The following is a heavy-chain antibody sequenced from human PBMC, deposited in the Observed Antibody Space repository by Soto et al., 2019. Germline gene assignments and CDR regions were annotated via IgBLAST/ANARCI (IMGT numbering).Heavy chain of an antibody. D-gene: IGHD1-26*01. CDR2: MSYSGRT. V-gene: IGHV4-59*13. CDR1: GGSISTYY. J-gene: IGHJ4*02. Sequence: SETLSLTCSVSGGSISTYYWSWIRQPPGKGLGWIGYMSYSGRTDYNFSLKSRVTISGDTSKNQFSLKLSSVTAADTAVYYCARVGATAEFDSWGLGTLVTVSS. CDR3: ARVGATAEFDS.